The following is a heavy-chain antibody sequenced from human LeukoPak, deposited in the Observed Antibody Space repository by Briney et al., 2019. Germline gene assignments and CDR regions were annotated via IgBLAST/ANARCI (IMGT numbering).Heavy chain of an antibody. CDR3: AREGMGLYYYYMDV. V-gene: IGHV3-21*01. D-gene: IGHD3-10*01. CDR2: ISSSSNYI. Sequence: PGGSLRLSCAASGFTVSSNYMSWVRQAPGKGLEWVSSISSSSNYIYYADSVKGRFTISRDNAKNSLYLQMNSLRAEDTAMYYCAREGMGLYYYYMDVWGKGTTVTISS. J-gene: IGHJ6*03. CDR1: GFTVSSNY.